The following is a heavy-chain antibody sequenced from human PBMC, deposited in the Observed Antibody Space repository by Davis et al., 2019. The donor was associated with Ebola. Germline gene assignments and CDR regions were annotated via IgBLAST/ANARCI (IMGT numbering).Heavy chain of an antibody. J-gene: IGHJ6*02. CDR3: ARAHYVWRKYGMDV. CDR2: INAGNGNT. Sequence: ASVKVSCKASGYTFTSYAMHWVRQAPGQRLEWMGWINAGNGNTIYSQKFQGRVTITRDTSASTAYMELSSLRSEDTAVYYCARAHYVWRKYGMDVWGQGTTVTVSS. V-gene: IGHV1-3*01. CDR1: GYTFTSYA. D-gene: IGHD3-16*01.